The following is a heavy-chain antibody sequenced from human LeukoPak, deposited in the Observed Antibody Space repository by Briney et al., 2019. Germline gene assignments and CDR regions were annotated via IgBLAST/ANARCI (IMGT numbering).Heavy chain of an antibody. Sequence: ASVKVSCKASGYTFTSYDINWVRQATGQGLEWMGWMNPNSGNTGYAQKFQGRVTMTRNTSISTAYMELSSLRSEDTAVYYCAKGRPHHRDYLDYWGQGTLVTVSS. V-gene: IGHV1-8*01. CDR3: AKGRPHHRDYLDY. D-gene: IGHD1-14*01. CDR1: GYTFTSYD. J-gene: IGHJ4*02. CDR2: MNPNSGNT.